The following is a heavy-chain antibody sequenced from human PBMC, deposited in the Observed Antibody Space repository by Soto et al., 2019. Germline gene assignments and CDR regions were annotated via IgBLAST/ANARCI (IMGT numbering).Heavy chain of an antibody. D-gene: IGHD3-10*01. CDR2: IIPIFGTA. Sequence: QVQLVQSGAEVKKPGSSVKVSCKASGGTFSSYAISWVRQAPGLGLEWMGGIIPIFGTADYAQKFQGRVTITADESTSTAYMYLSSLRSEDTAVYYCATMKGGSQYYYYGLDVWGQGTTVTVSS. CDR1: GGTFSSYA. CDR3: ATMKGGSQYYYYGLDV. V-gene: IGHV1-69*12. J-gene: IGHJ6*02.